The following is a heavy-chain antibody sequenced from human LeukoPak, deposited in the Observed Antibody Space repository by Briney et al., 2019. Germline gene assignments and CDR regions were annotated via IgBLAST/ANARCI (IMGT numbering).Heavy chain of an antibody. J-gene: IGHJ4*02. CDR1: GFTFSSYA. Sequence: GGSLRLSCAASGFTFSSYAMSWVRQSPGKGLEWVSAIGGNGRTTYYADSVKGRFTISRDNSKNTLYLQMNSLSAEDTAVYYCSKDRGGTYGDYFDNWGQGTLVTVPS. V-gene: IGHV3-23*01. D-gene: IGHD4-17*01. CDR3: SKDRGGTYGDYFDN. CDR2: IGGNGRTT.